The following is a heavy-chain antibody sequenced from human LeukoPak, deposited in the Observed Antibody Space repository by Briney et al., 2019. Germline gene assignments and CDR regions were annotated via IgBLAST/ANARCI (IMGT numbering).Heavy chain of an antibody. V-gene: IGHV3-30*02. CDR1: GLTLSSYG. J-gene: IGHJ4*02. CDR2: LRYDGSTA. Sequence: PGGSLRLSCAASGLTLSSYGMNWVRQAPGKGLNWVAFLRYDGSTAFYEDSVKGRFTISRDSSKNTLYLQMNSLTPADTAIYYCAKDPYGGTYPSYFDYWGQGTLITVSS. CDR3: AKDPYGGTYPSYFDY. D-gene: IGHD1-26*01.